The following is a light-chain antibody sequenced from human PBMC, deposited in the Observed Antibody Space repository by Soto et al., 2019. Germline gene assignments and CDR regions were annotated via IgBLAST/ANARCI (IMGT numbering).Light chain of an antibody. V-gene: IGKV3-20*01. J-gene: IGKJ4*01. CDR3: QQYGSSPQLT. Sequence: EIVLTQSPCTLSLSTGERATLSCRASQSVSSSYLAWYQQKPGQAPRLLIYGASSRATGIPDRFSGSGSGTDFTLTISRLEPEDFAVYYCQQYGSSPQLTFGGGTKVDIK. CDR1: QSVSSSY. CDR2: GAS.